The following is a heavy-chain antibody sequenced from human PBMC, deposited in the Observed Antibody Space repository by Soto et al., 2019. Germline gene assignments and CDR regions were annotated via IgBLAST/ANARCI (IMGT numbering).Heavy chain of an antibody. D-gene: IGHD4-17*01. V-gene: IGHV6-1*01. Sequence: SQTLSLTCAISGDSVSSNSAAWNWIRQSPSRGLEWLGRTYYRSKWYNDYAVSVKSRITINPDTSKNQFSLQLNSVTPEDTAVYYCARDYGDYVEGLYYYYYYMDVWGKGTTVTVSS. J-gene: IGHJ6*03. CDR1: GDSVSSNSAA. CDR2: TYYRSKWYN. CDR3: ARDYGDYVEGLYYYYYYMDV.